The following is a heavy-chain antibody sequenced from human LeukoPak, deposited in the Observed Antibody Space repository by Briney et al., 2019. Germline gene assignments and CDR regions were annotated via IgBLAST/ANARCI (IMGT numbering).Heavy chain of an antibody. V-gene: IGHV4-39*01. D-gene: IGHD6-19*01. CDR1: GGSIGSSSYY. CDR2: IYYSGST. J-gene: IGHJ4*02. Sequence: PSETLSLTCTVSGGSIGSSSYYWGWIRQPPGKGREWIGSIYYSGSTYYDPSLKSRVTISVDTSKNQFSLKLSSVTAADTAVYYCARVRRQQWLFDYWGQGTLVTVSS. CDR3: ARVRRQQWLFDY.